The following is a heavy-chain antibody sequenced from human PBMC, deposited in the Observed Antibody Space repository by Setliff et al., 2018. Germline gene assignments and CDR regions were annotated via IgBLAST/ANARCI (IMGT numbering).Heavy chain of an antibody. CDR2: ISGYNGNT. V-gene: IGHV1-18*01. Sequence: ASVKVSCKASGYTFTSYGFSWVRQAPGQGLEWMGWISGYNGNTNYAQKVQGRVTMTTDTSTGTIYMELGSLRADDTAVYYCAAIGLDTAMITGVLFDFWGQGTLVTVSS. CDR3: AAIGLDTAMITGVLFDF. D-gene: IGHD5-18*01. CDR1: GYTFTSYG. J-gene: IGHJ4*02.